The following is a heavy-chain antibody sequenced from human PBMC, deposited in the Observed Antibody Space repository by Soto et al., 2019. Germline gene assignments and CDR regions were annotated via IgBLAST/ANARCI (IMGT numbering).Heavy chain of an antibody. D-gene: IGHD3-3*01. CDR3: AKDLRFLEWSADY. J-gene: IGHJ4*02. CDR1: GFTFSSYG. CDR2: ISYDGSNK. V-gene: IGHV3-30*18. Sequence: PGGSLRLSCAASGFTFSSYGMHWVREAPGKGLEWVAVISYDGSNKYYADSVKGRFTISRDNSKNTLYLQMNSLRAEDTAVYYCAKDLRFLEWSADYWGQGTLATVSS.